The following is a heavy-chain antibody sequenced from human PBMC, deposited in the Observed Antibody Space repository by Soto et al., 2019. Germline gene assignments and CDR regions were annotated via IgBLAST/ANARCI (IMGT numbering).Heavy chain of an antibody. CDR3: AKAYYDILTGSPDY. CDR2: IIPIFGTA. CDR1: GGTFSSYA. J-gene: IGHJ4*02. V-gene: IGHV1-69*13. Sequence: GASVKVSCKASGGTFSSYAISWVRQAPGQGLEWMGGIIPIFGTANYAQKFQGRVTITADESKNTLYLQMNSLRAEDTAVYYCAKAYYDILTGSPDYWGQGTLVTVSS. D-gene: IGHD3-9*01.